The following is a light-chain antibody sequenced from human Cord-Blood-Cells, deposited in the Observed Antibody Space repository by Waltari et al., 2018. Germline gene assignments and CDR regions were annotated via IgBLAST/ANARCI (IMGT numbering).Light chain of an antibody. CDR3: QQSYSTPYI. CDR1: QSISSY. J-gene: IGKJ2*01. Sequence: DIQMTQSPYSLSASVGDRVTITCRASQSISSYLNWYQQKPGKAPKLLIYAASSLQSGVPSRFSGSGSGTDFTLTISSLQPEDFATYYCQQSYSTPYIFGQGTKLEIK. V-gene: IGKV1-39*01. CDR2: AAS.